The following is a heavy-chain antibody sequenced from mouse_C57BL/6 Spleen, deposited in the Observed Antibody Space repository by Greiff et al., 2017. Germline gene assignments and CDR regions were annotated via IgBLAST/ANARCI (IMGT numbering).Heavy chain of an antibody. CDR1: GYAFSSSW. J-gene: IGHJ2*01. CDR2: IYPGDGDT. D-gene: IGHD1-1*01. V-gene: IGHV1-82*01. CDR3: ARSHYGSDYFDY. Sequence: QVQLQQSGPELVKPGASVKISCKASGYAFSSSWMNWVKQRPGKGLEWIGRIYPGDGDTNYNGKFKGKATLTADKSSSTAYMQLSSLTSEDSAVYCCARSHYGSDYFDYWGQGTTLTVSS.